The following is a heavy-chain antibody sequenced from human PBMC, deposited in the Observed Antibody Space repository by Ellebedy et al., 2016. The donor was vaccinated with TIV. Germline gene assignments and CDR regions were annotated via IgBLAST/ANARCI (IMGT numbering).Heavy chain of an antibody. Sequence: GESLKISCKGSEYNFTSYWIGWVRQMPGQGLEWMGIIFLDDSYTRYNPSVQGQVTISADKSIFTAYLQWSSLKASDTAIYYCVRQPGNSYRIFDIWGQGTLVTVSS. D-gene: IGHD4-23*01. J-gene: IGHJ4*02. CDR3: VRQPGNSYRIFDI. CDR1: EYNFTSYW. CDR2: IFLDDSYT. V-gene: IGHV5-51*01.